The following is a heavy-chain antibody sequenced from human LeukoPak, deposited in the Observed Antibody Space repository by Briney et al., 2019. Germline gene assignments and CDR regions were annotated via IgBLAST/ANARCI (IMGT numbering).Heavy chain of an antibody. Sequence: PSETLSLTCTVSGGSISSYYWSWIRQPPGKGLEWIVYFFDSGSTDYNPSLKSRVTISVDRSRNHFSLKLSSVTAADTAVYYCTTVRSGYADYWGQGTLVTVSP. CDR1: GGSISSYY. D-gene: IGHD5-12*01. CDR2: FFDSGST. V-gene: IGHV4-59*01. J-gene: IGHJ4*02. CDR3: TTVRSGYADY.